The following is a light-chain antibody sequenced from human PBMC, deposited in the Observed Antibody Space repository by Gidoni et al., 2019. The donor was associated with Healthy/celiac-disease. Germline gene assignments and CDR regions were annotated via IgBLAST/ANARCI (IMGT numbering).Light chain of an antibody. V-gene: IGKV3-15*01. CDR3: QQYNNWPPWT. CDR2: GAS. CDR1: HSFSSN. J-gene: IGKJ1*01. Sequence: EIVMTQSPATLSVSPGERATLSCRSSHSFSSNLAWYQQKPCQAPRLLIYGASTRATGIPARFSGSGSGTEFTLTISSLQSEDFAVYYCQQYNNWPPWTFGQGTKVEIK.